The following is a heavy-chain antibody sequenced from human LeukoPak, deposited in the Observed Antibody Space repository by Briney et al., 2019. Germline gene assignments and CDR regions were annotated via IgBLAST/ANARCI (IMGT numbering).Heavy chain of an antibody. CDR2: ISYDGSNK. CDR3: ARDRDRWFGEKGPNWFDP. J-gene: IGHJ5*02. D-gene: IGHD3-10*01. CDR1: GFTFSSYA. V-gene: IGHV3-30-3*01. Sequence: GGSLRLSCAASGFTFSSYAMHWVRQAPGKGLEWVAVISYDGSNKYYADSVKGRFTISRDNSKNTLYLPMNSLRAEDTAVYYCARDRDRWFGEKGPNWFDPWGQGTLVTVSS.